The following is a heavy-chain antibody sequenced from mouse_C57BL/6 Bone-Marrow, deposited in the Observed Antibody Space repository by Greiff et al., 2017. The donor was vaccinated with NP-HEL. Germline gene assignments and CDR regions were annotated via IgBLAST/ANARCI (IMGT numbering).Heavy chain of an antibody. J-gene: IGHJ1*03. Sequence: VQLQQSGAELARPGASVKLSCKASGYTFTSYGISWVKQRTGQGLEWIGEIYPRSGNTYYNEKFKGKATLTADKSSSTAYMELRSLTSEDSAVYFCAKGYYGSSRWYFDVWGTGTTVTVSS. CDR1: GYTFTSYG. CDR2: IYPRSGNT. CDR3: AKGYYGSSRWYFDV. D-gene: IGHD1-1*01. V-gene: IGHV1-81*01.